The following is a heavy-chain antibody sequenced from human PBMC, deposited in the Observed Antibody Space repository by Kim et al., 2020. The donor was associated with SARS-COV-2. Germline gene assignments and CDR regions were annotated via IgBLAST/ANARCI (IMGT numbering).Heavy chain of an antibody. Sequence: YTNYSPSFQGHVTISADKSISTAYLQWSSLKASDTAMYYCASFSIAASDYWGQGTLVTVSS. CDR2: YT. J-gene: IGHJ4*02. CDR3: ASFSIAASDY. V-gene: IGHV5-10-1*01. D-gene: IGHD6-13*01.